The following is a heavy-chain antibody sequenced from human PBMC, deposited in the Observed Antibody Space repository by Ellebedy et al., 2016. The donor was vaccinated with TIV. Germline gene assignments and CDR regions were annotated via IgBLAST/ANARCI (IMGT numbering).Heavy chain of an antibody. V-gene: IGHV3-30*03. D-gene: IGHD3-16*02. Sequence: GGSLRLSCAASGFTFSSYGMHWVRQAPGKGLEWVAVISYAGTNKYYADSVKGRFTISRDNSKNTLYLQMNSLRAEDTAVYYCARDRYQLSFGDYWGQGTLVTVSS. CDR2: ISYAGTNK. CDR3: ARDRYQLSFGDY. J-gene: IGHJ4*02. CDR1: GFTFSSYG.